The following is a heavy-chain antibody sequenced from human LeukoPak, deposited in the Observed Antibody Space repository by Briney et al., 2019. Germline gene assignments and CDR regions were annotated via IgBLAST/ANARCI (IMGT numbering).Heavy chain of an antibody. D-gene: IGHD2-2*01. J-gene: IGHJ5*02. V-gene: IGHV3-23*01. CDR3: AKGGRECSSTTCSTLYNWFDP. Sequence: GWSLRLSCAASGFTLSRYARNWVRQVPGKGLEWVSSINNYGGSRNYADSVKGRFTISRDNSKNTLYLQMNSLRVEDTAIYYCAKGGRECSSTTCSTLYNWFDPWGQGTLVTVSS. CDR1: GFTLSRYA. CDR2: INNYGGSR.